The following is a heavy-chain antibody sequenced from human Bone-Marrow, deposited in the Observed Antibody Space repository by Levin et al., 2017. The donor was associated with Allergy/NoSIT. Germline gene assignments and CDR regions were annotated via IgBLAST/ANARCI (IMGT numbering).Heavy chain of an antibody. J-gene: IGHJ5*02. V-gene: IGHV1-2*06. D-gene: IGHD6-19*01. CDR2: INPNSGGT. Sequence: GESLKISCKASGYTFIGYNINWLRQAPGQGPEWMGRINPNSGGTDYAQSFQGRVIMTRDTSISTAYVELSSLRSDDTAVYYCAREGRDSSTWRPWFGPWGQGTLVIVSS. CDR1: GYTFIGYN. CDR3: AREGRDSSTWRPWFGP.